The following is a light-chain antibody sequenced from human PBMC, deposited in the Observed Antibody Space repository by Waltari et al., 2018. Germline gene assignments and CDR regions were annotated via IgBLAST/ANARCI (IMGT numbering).Light chain of an antibody. CDR1: QSISRC. J-gene: IGKJ1*01. V-gene: IGKV1-5*03. CDR3: QQYKSPTWT. CDR2: KAS. Sequence: DIQMTQSPSTLPASVGDTVTITCRASQSISRCLDWYQQKLGKAPNLLIFKASTLQSGVPSRFSGSGSGAEFTLTISSLQPDDFATYYCQQYKSPTWTFGQGTKVEIK.